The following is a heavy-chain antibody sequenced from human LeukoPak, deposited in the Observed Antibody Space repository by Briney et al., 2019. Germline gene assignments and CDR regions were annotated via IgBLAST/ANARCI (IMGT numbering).Heavy chain of an antibody. CDR3: AKIRFYYESSFGYWYFDL. V-gene: IGHV3-23*01. J-gene: IGHJ2*01. Sequence: GGSLRLSCAASGFPFSSYAMGWVRQAPRKGREWVSDITASSGGTYYEDSVKGRFTISRDNSKNTLYLQINSLRADDEAIYYCAKIRFYYESSFGYWYFDLWGRGTLATVSS. CDR2: ITASSGGT. CDR1: GFPFSSYA. D-gene: IGHD3-22*01.